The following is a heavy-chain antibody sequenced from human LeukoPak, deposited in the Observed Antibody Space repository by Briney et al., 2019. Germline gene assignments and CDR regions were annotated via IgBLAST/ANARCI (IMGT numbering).Heavy chain of an antibody. D-gene: IGHD6-6*01. CDR3: ARVGIAARPTPAFDI. V-gene: IGHV4-39*07. CDR2: IYYSGST. CDR1: GGSISSSSYY. J-gene: IGHJ3*02. Sequence: SETLSLTCTVSGGSISSSSYYWGWLRQPPGKGLAWLGSIYYSGSTYYNPSLKSRDTISVDTPKNQFSLKLSSVTAADTAVYYCARVGIAARPTPAFDIWGQGTMVTVSS.